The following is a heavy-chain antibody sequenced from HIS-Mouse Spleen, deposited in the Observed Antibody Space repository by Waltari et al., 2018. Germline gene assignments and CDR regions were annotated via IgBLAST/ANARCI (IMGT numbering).Heavy chain of an antibody. V-gene: IGHV3-30*18. J-gene: IGHJ4*02. CDR3: AKDKHHAFDY. CDR2: ISYDGSNK. Sequence: QVQLVASGGGVVQPGRSLRRSCPAAGFTFSRYGMHWVRQPPGKGLEWVAVISYDGSNKYYADSVKGRFTISRDNSKNTLYLQMNSLRAEDTAVYYCAKDKHHAFDYWGQGTLVTVSS. CDR1: GFTFSRYG.